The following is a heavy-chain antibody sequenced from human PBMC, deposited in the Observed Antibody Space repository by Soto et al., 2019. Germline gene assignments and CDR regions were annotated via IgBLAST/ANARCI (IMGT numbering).Heavy chain of an antibody. D-gene: IGHD6-19*01. CDR1: GFTFSSYG. Sequence: PGGSLRLSCAASGFTFSSYGMHWVRQAPGKGLEWVAVISYDGSNKYYADSVKGRFTTSRDNSKNTLYLQMNSLRAEDTAVYYCARDFGSGWYWYFDYWGQGTLVTVSS. CDR2: ISYDGSNK. V-gene: IGHV3-30*03. CDR3: ARDFGSGWYWYFDY. J-gene: IGHJ4*02.